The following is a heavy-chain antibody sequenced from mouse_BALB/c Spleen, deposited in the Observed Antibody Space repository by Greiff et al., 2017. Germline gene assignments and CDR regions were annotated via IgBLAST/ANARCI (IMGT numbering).Heavy chain of an antibody. CDR1: GFSLTSYG. V-gene: IGHV2-9*02. Sequence: QVQLKESGPGLVAPSQSLSITCTVSGFSLTSYGVHWVRQPPGKGLEWLGVIWAGGSTNYNSALMSRLSTSNDNSKSQVFFKPNSLQTDDTAMYYCSKLLLRSMDYWGQGTSVTVSS. D-gene: IGHD1-1*01. J-gene: IGHJ4*01. CDR2: IWAGGST. CDR3: SKLLLRSMDY.